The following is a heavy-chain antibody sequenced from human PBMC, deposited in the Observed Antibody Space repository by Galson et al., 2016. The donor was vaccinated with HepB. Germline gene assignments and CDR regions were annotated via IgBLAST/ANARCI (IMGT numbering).Heavy chain of an antibody. Sequence: SCKASGGTFRNYAISWVRQAPGQGLEWMGGIIPILGIANYAQKFQGRVTITADKSTSTAYMELSSLRSEDTAVYYCARRVTGYFDLWGRGTLVSVSS. CDR1: GGTFRNYA. CDR3: ARRVTGYFDL. J-gene: IGHJ2*01. V-gene: IGHV1-69*10. CDR2: IIPILGIA. D-gene: IGHD5-18*01.